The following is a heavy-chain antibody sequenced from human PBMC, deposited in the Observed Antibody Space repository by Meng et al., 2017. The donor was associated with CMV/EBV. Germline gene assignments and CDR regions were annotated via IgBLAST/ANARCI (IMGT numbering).Heavy chain of an antibody. D-gene: IGHD3-10*01. J-gene: IGHJ3*02. CDR1: GFTFSSYW. CDR3: ARGLRGPSLVRGVTHEAFDI. V-gene: IGHV3-7*01. CDR2: IKQDGSEK. Sequence: GESLKISCAASGFTFSSYWMSWVRQAPGKGLEWVANIKQDGSEKYYVDSVKGRFTISRDNAKNSLYLQMNSLRAEDTAVYYCARGLRGPSLVRGVTHEAFDIWGQGTMVTVSS.